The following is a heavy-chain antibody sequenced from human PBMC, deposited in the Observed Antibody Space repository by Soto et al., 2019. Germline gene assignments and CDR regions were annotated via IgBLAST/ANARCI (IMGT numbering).Heavy chain of an antibody. V-gene: IGHV4-30-4*01. CDR3: ARTDSTGYSFDY. CDR2: FYATGST. D-gene: IGHD3-22*01. CDR1: GGSISSGDNY. J-gene: IGHJ4*02. Sequence: TSETLSLTCTVSGGSISSGDNYWSWIRQPPGKGLEWIGYFYATGSTYYNPSLKSRVTISLDTSKNQFSLKLSSVTAADTAVYYCARTDSTGYSFDYWGQGTLVTFSS.